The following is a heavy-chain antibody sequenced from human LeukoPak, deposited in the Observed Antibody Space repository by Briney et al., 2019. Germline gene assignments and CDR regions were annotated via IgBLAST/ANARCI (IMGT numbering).Heavy chain of an antibody. CDR3: TSPPVGIAVAGDYYYYGMDV. V-gene: IGHV4-59*08. CDR2: IYYSGST. D-gene: IGHD6-19*01. Sequence: SETLSLTCTVSGGSISSYYWSWVRQPPGKGLEWIGYIYYSGSTNYNPSLKSRVTISVDTSKNQFSLKLSSVTAADTAVYYCTSPPVGIAVAGDYYYYGMDVWGQGTTVTVSS. J-gene: IGHJ6*02. CDR1: GGSISSYY.